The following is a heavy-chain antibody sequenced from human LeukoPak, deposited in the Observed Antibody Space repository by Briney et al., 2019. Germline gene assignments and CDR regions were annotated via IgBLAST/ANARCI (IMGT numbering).Heavy chain of an antibody. D-gene: IGHD3-22*01. CDR1: GFTFSSYA. V-gene: IGHV3-23*01. J-gene: IGHJ4*02. CDR3: AKDRGDSSGYYDY. CDR2: ISGSGGST. Sequence: GGSLRLSCAASGFTFSSYAMSWVRQAPGKGLEWVSAISGSGGSTYYADSVKGRFTISGDNSKNTLYLQMNSLRAEDTAVYYCAKDRGDSSGYYDYWGQGTLVTVSS.